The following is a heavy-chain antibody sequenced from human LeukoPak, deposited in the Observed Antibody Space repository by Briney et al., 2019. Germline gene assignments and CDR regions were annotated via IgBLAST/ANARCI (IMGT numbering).Heavy chain of an antibody. Sequence: ASVKVSCKASGYTFTSYGISWVRQAPGQGLEWVGWISAYNGNTNYAQKLQGRVTMTTDTSTSTAYMELRSLRSDDTAVYYCARDWYGDYAGGYWGQGTLVTVSS. CDR1: GYTFTSYG. V-gene: IGHV1-18*01. J-gene: IGHJ4*02. CDR2: ISAYNGNT. D-gene: IGHD4-17*01. CDR3: ARDWYGDYAGGY.